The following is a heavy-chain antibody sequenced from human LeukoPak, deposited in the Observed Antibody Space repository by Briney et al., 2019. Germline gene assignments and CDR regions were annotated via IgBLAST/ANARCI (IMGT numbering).Heavy chain of an antibody. V-gene: IGHV3-9*01. D-gene: IGHD1-26*01. Sequence: PGRSLRLSCAASGFTFDDYAMHWVRQAPGKSREGVSGISWNSGSIGYADSVKGRFTITRDNAKNSMYLQMNSLRAEDTAFYYCAKDRRVGATGRGAFDIWGQGTMVTVSS. CDR2: ISWNSGSI. J-gene: IGHJ3*02. CDR3: AKDRRVGATGRGAFDI. CDR1: GFTFDDYA.